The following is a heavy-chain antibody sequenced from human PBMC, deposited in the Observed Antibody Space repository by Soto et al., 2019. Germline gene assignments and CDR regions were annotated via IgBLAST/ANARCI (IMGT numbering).Heavy chain of an antibody. V-gene: IGHV6-1*01. J-gene: IGHJ4*02. CDR1: GDCVSITSAA. CDR3: ASGSYYCVGV. D-gene: IGHD3-10*02. Sequence: SQTLSLTCAISGDCVSITSAACSWIRQSPTRSHEWLGRTYYRSKWYSDYAVSVKSRITINPDTSKNQFSLELNSVTSEDTAGYYCASGSYYCVGVWGQGTLVTVSS. CDR2: TYYRSKWYS.